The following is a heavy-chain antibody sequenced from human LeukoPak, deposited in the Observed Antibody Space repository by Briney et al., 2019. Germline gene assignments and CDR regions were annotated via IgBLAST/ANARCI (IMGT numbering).Heavy chain of an antibody. CDR2: IYSDGST. D-gene: IGHD2-8*01. CDR3: ARALWPSGMAY. Sequence: GGSLRLSCAASGLTVSNNYMSWVRQALGKGLEWVSVIYSDGSTYYADSVKGRFTISRDNSKNILYLQMNSLRAEDTAVYYCARALWPSGMAYWGQGTLVTVSS. J-gene: IGHJ4*02. V-gene: IGHV3-53*01. CDR1: GLTVSNNY.